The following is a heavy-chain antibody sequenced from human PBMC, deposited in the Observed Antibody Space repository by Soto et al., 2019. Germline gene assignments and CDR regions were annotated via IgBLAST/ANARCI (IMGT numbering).Heavy chain of an antibody. D-gene: IGHD3-22*01. CDR2: IYYSGST. J-gene: IGHJ4*02. V-gene: IGHV4-61*08. Sequence: SETLSLTCTVSGGSISSGGYYWSWIRQPPGKGLEWIGYIYYSGSTNYNPSLKSRVTISVDTSKNQFSLKLSSVTAADTAVYYCARAPEEYYYDSSGYSLWGQGTLVTVSS. CDR3: ARAPEEYYYDSSGYSL. CDR1: GGSISSGGYY.